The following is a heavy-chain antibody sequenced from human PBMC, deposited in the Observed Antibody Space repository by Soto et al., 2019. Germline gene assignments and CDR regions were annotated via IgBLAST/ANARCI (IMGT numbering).Heavy chain of an antibody. D-gene: IGHD5-18*01. CDR2: INHSGST. V-gene: IGHV4-34*01. CDR1: GGSFSGYY. Sequence: QVQLQQWGAGLLKPSETLSLTCAVYGGSFSGYYWSWIRQPPGKGLEWIGEINHSGSTNYNPSLKSRVTISVDTSKNQFSLKLSSVTAADTAVYYCARGRAMAYYYYYYMDVWGKGTTVTVSS. J-gene: IGHJ6*03. CDR3: ARGRAMAYYYYYYMDV.